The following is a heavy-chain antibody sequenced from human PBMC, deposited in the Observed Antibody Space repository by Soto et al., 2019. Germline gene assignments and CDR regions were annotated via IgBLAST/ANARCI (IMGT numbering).Heavy chain of an antibody. CDR2: IMPIFRTP. J-gene: IGHJ6*02. CDR1: GGTFSNSA. D-gene: IGHD1-7*01. Sequence: QVQLEQSGAEVKKPGSSVKVSCKTSGGTFSNSAISWVRQAPGQGPEWMGGIMPIFRTPDYAQKFQDRVTITADESTTTAYMELRGLRSDDTAVYYCARDQDRLQIGGNYPYLLDVWGQGTTVTVSS. V-gene: IGHV1-69*12. CDR3: ARDQDRLQIGGNYPYLLDV.